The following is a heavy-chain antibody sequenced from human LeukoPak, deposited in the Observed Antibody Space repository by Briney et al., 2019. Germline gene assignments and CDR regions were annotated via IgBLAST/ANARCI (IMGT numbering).Heavy chain of an antibody. Sequence: GGSLRLSCAASGFTFRSYTMHWVRQAPGKGLEWVSAISVSGGSTYYADSVKGRFTISRDNSKNTLYLQMNSLRAEDTAVYYCAKVPKYQLLFNFDYGGEGTLVPVSS. CDR1: GFTFRSYT. CDR3: AKVPKYQLLFNFDY. V-gene: IGHV3-23*01. D-gene: IGHD2-2*01. J-gene: IGHJ4*02. CDR2: ISVSGGST.